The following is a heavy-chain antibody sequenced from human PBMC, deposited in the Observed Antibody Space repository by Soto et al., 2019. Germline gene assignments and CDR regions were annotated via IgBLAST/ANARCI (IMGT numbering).Heavy chain of an antibody. CDR3: ARHKYHSSGPSAY. Sequence: SQTLSLTCAISGDDVSSNTAAWNWIRQSPSRGLEWLGRTYYRSKWYNDYAVSVKSRITINPDTSKNQFSLQLNSVTPEDTAVYYCARHKYHSSGPSAYWGQGTLVPVSS. V-gene: IGHV6-1*01. J-gene: IGHJ4*02. CDR2: TYYRSKWYN. CDR1: GDDVSSNTAA. D-gene: IGHD3-22*01.